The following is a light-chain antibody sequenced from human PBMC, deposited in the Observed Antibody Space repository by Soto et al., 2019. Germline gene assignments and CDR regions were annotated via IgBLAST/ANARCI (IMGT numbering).Light chain of an antibody. J-gene: IGLJ2*01. CDR1: SSDVGGYNY. Sequence: QSALTQPRSVSGSPGQSVTISCTGTSSDVGGYNYVSWYQQHPGQAPRLMIYDVTKRPSGVPDRFSGSKSGNTASRTISGLQADDEAEYYCCSYAGSYTLVFGGGTKLTVL. CDR2: DVT. CDR3: CSYAGSYTLV. V-gene: IGLV2-11*01.